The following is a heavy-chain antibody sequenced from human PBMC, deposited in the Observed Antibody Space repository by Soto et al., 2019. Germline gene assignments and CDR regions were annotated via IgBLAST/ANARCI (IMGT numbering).Heavy chain of an antibody. CDR3: ATTYLVEAFDI. CDR2: FDPEQGKI. D-gene: IGHD3-10*01. J-gene: IGHJ3*02. V-gene: IGHV1-24*01. CDR1: GYTLTELA. Sequence: QVQLVQYGAEVKKPGASVKDSCKVSGYTLTELAIHWVRQAPGKGLEWMGGFDPEQGKIIYAQKFLGRVSMTEDTSTDTAYMELSSLRSVDTALYYCATTYLVEAFDIWGQGTMVSVSS.